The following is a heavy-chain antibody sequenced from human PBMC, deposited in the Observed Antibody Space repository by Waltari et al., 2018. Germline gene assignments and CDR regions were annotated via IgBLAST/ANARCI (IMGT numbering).Heavy chain of an antibody. Sequence: QVQLVQSGAEVKKPGASVKVSCKASGYTFTGYYMHWVRQAPGQGLEWMGRINPNSGGTNYAQKFQGRVTITRDTSASTAYMELSSLRSEDTAVYYCARSPGAAGMFDYWGQGTLVTVSS. CDR2: INPNSGGT. J-gene: IGHJ4*02. CDR3: ARSPGAAGMFDY. CDR1: GYTFTGYY. V-gene: IGHV1-2*06. D-gene: IGHD6-13*01.